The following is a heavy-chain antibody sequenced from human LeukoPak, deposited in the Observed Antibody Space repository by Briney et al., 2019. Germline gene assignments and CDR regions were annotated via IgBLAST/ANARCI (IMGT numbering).Heavy chain of an antibody. J-gene: IGHJ6*02. CDR2: INPSGGST. D-gene: IGHD2-15*01. CDR1: GYTFTSYY. Sequence: GASVKVSCKASGYTFTSYYMHWVRQAPGQGLEWMGIINPSGGSTSYAQKFQGRVTMTRDTSTSTVYMELSSLRSEDTAVYYCARDLIPFHCSGGSCYFNYYYYGMDVWGQGTTVTVSS. CDR3: ARDLIPFHCSGGSCYFNYYYYGMDV. V-gene: IGHV1-46*01.